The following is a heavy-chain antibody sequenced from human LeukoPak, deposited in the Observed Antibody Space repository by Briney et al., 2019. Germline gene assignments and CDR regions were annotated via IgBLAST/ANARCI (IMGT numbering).Heavy chain of an antibody. D-gene: IGHD6-19*01. CDR3: ARSPYSSGWYDY. CDR2: INHSGST. J-gene: IGHJ4*02. CDR1: GGSFSGYY. Sequence: SETLSLTCAVYGGSFSGYYWSWIRQPPGKGLEWIGEINHSGSTNYNPSLKSRVTISVDKSKNQFSLKLSSVTAADTAVYYCARSPYSSGWYDYWGQGTLVTVSS. V-gene: IGHV4-34*01.